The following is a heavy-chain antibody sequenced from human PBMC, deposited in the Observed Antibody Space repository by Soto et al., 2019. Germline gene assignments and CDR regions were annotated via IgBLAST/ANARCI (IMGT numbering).Heavy chain of an antibody. V-gene: IGHV1-2*02. Sequence: ASVKVSCKASGYTFTGYYMHWVRQAPGQGLEWMGWINPNSGGTNYAQKFQGRVTMTRDTSISTAYMELSRLRSDDTAVYYCARDGVLLWFGESHDDFDIWGQGTMVTVSS. D-gene: IGHD3-10*01. CDR3: ARDGVLLWFGESHDDFDI. CDR1: GYTFTGYY. J-gene: IGHJ3*02. CDR2: INPNSGGT.